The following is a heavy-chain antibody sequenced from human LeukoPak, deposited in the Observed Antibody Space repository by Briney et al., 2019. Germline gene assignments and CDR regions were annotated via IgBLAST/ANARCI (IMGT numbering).Heavy chain of an antibody. CDR2: IYYSGST. CDR3: ARDELQWLPPYYYYYGMDV. CDR1: GGSLSGYI. V-gene: IGHV4-59*01. Sequence: SGALSLTSTEPGGSLSGYIWSWMRPRPGEGVERIAYIYYSGSTNYNHSLKSRVTMSVDTSKNQFSLKLSSVTAADTAVYYYARDELQWLPPYYYYYGMDVWGQGTTVTVSS. J-gene: IGHJ6*02. D-gene: IGHD6-19*01.